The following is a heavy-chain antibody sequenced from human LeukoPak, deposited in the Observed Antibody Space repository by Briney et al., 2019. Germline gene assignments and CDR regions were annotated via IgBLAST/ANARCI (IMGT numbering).Heavy chain of an antibody. V-gene: IGHV4-34*01. J-gene: IGHJ4*03. D-gene: IGHD5-24*01. CDR2: IDHRGDT. CDR1: GGSFSRYY. Sequence: SETLPLTCAVYGGSFSRYYWSWIRQSPGKGLEWIAEIDHRGDTNYNPSVRSRVTISVDTSKNQFSLKVKSLSAADTAVYYCARGATISETGYFDFWGQGTLVTVSS. CDR3: ARGATISETGYFDF.